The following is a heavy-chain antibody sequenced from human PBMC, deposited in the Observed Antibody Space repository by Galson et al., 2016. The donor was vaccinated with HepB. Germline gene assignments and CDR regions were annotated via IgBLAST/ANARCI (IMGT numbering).Heavy chain of an antibody. V-gene: IGHV2-5*02. CDR1: GFSFSTVGMG. Sequence: ALVKPTQTLTLTCTFSGFSFSTVGMGVGWIRQPPGKALEWLALIYWDDDKRYSPSLKSRLTIMKDPSKNQVVLTMTNMDPVDTATYFCAHRRQTGGGTGRYGYWGQGTLVTVSS. CDR2: IYWDDDK. CDR3: AHRRQTGGGTGRYGY. D-gene: IGHD6-19*01. J-gene: IGHJ4*02.